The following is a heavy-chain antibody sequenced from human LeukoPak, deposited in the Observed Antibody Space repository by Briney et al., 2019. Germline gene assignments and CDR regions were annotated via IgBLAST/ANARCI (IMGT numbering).Heavy chain of an antibody. V-gene: IGHV3-30*02. CDR3: AKDYVAAAYYFDY. Sequence: GRSLRLPCAASGFTFSSYGMHWVRQAPGKGLEWVAFIRYDGSNKYYADSVKGRFTISRDNSKNTLYLQMNSLRAEDTAVYYCAKDYVAAAYYFDYWGQGTLVTVSS. CDR1: GFTFSSYG. D-gene: IGHD6-13*01. CDR2: IRYDGSNK. J-gene: IGHJ4*02.